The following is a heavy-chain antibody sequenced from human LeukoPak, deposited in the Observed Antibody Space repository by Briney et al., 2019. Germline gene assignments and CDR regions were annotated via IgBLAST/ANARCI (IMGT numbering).Heavy chain of an antibody. CDR3: ANPLLYGGNSPVDY. Sequence: GGSLRLSCAASGFTFSSYGMLWVRQAPGKGLEWVAFIRYDGSYKYYADSVKGRFTISRDNSKNTLYLQMNSLRAEDTAVYYCANPLLYGGNSPVDYWGQGTLVTVSS. J-gene: IGHJ4*02. CDR2: IRYDGSYK. D-gene: IGHD4-23*01. CDR1: GFTFSSYG. V-gene: IGHV3-30*02.